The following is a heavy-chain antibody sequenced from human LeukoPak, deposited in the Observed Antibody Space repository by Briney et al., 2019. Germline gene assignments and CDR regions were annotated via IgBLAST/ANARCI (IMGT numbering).Heavy chain of an antibody. CDR2: ISGSGGST. D-gene: IGHD3-3*01. CDR3: ARPYYDFWSGYYPFDY. Sequence: PGGSLRLSCAASGFTFSSYAMSWVRQAPGKGLEWVSAISGSGGSTYYADSVKGRFTISRDNSKNTLYLQMNSLRAEGTAVYYCARPYYDFWSGYYPFDYWGQGTLVTVSS. J-gene: IGHJ4*02. V-gene: IGHV3-23*01. CDR1: GFTFSSYA.